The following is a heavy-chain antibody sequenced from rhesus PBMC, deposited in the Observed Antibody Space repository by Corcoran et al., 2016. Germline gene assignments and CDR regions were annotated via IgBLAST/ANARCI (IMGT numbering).Heavy chain of an antibody. CDR2: IYSNSEST. D-gene: IGHD2-39*01. CDR1: GGSISSGYYY. V-gene: IGHV4S12*01. J-gene: IGHJ4*01. CDR3: ARKSAPGVGYFDY. Sequence: QVQLQESGPGVVKPSETLSLTCAVSGGSISSGYYYWSWSREPPGKGLGWIGGIYSNSESTNYNPSLKSRVTISKDTSKNQFSLKLSSVTAADTAVYYCARKSAPGVGYFDYWGQGVLVTVSS.